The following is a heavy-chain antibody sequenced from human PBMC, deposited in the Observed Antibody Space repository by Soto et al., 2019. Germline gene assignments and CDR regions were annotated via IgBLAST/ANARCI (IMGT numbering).Heavy chain of an antibody. J-gene: IGHJ3*02. Sequence: QVQLQQWGAGLLKPSETLSLTCAVYGGSFSGYYWSWIRQPPGKGLEWIGEINHSGSTNYNPSLKSRVTISVDMSKNQFSLKLSSVTAADTAVYYCARGEDDCSGGSCYSAGAFDIWGQGTMVTVSS. CDR2: INHSGST. CDR1: GGSFSGYY. D-gene: IGHD2-15*01. CDR3: ARGEDDCSGGSCYSAGAFDI. V-gene: IGHV4-34*01.